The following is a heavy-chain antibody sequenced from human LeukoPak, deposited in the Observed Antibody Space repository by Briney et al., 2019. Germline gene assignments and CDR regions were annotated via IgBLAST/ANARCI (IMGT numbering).Heavy chain of an antibody. CDR1: GFSFSSYE. V-gene: IGHV3-66*01. Sequence: GGSLRLSCAASGFSFSSYEMNWVRQVPGKGLEWVSVIYSGGSTYYADSLKGRFSISRDNSKNTLYLQMNSLRAEDTAVYYCARDLGLYWYFDLWGRGTLVTVSS. CDR3: ARDLGLYWYFDL. D-gene: IGHD7-27*01. CDR2: IYSGGST. J-gene: IGHJ2*01.